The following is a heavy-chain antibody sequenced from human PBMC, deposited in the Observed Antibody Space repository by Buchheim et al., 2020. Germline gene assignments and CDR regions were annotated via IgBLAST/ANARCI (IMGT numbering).Heavy chain of an antibody. CDR2: ISYDVSNK. V-gene: IGHV3-30*18. D-gene: IGHD3-22*01. J-gene: IGHJ4*02. CDR1: GFTFSSYG. Sequence: QVQLVESGGGVVQPGRSLRLSCSASGFTFSSYGQHWLRQSPGKGLEWVAVISYDVSNKYYADSVKGRFTISRDNSKTTLYLQMNSLRAEGTAVYYCVKDQSSLNYYDSSGYYFDYWGQGTL. CDR3: VKDQSSLNYYDSSGYYFDY.